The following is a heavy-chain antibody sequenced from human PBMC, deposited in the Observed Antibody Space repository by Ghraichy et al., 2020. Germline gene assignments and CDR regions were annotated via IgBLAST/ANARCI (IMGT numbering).Heavy chain of an antibody. D-gene: IGHD3-16*01. Sequence: SETLSLTCTVSGDSISGSSYYWGWIRQPPGKGLEWIGSIYYSGITYYNPSLKSRVSISVDTSKNQFSLKLSSVTAADTAVVYCAPTWPYNWFDPWGQGTLVTVSS. CDR2: IYYSGIT. CDR3: APTWPYNWFDP. J-gene: IGHJ5*02. V-gene: IGHV4-39*01. CDR1: GDSISGSSYY.